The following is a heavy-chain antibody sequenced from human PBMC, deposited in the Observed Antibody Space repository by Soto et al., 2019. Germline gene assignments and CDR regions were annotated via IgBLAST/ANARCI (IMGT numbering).Heavy chain of an antibody. D-gene: IGHD6-19*01. CDR3: AGPSSGWSAHTGPGYFDL. Sequence: EVQLEETGGGLIQPGGSLRLSCAASGFTVSSNYMSWVRQAPGKGLEWVSVIYSGGRTYYADSVKGRFTISRDNSKNTLYLQMNSLRAEDTAVYYCAGPSSGWSAHTGPGYFDLWGRGTLVTVSS. J-gene: IGHJ2*01. V-gene: IGHV3-53*02. CDR1: GFTVSSNY. CDR2: IYSGGRT.